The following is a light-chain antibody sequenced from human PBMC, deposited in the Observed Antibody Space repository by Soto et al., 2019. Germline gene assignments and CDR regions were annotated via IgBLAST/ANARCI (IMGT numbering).Light chain of an antibody. Sequence: VLTQSPATLSLSPGERATLSCRASQSISSSYLAWYQQRPGQAPRLLIYGASSRATGIPARFSGSGSGTEFTLTISSLQSEDFAVYFCHQYNNWPRTFGQGTRLEI. J-gene: IGKJ5*01. CDR1: QSISSSY. V-gene: IGKV3D-7*01. CDR2: GAS. CDR3: HQYNNWPRT.